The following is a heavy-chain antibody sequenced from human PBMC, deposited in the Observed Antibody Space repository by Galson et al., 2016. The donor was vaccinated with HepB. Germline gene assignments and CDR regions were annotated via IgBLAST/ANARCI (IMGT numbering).Heavy chain of an antibody. CDR1: GYTFTSYA. V-gene: IGHV1-3*01. D-gene: IGHD2-2*01. CDR3: ARGGYCISTSCYHPIDY. CDR2: INAGTGNT. J-gene: IGHJ4*02. Sequence: SVKVSCKASGYTFTSYAMHWVRQAPGQGLEWMAWINAGTGNTKYSQRLQGRVTITRDTSASTTYMELSSLGSEDTAVYYCARGGYCISTSCYHPIDYWGQGTLVTVSS.